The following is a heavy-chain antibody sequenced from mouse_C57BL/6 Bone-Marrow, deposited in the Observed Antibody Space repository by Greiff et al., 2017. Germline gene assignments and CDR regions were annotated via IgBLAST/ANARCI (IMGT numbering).Heavy chain of an antibody. V-gene: IGHV5-16*01. CDR1: GFTFSDYY. Sequence: EVMLVESEGGLVQPGSSMKLSCTASGFTFSDYYMAWVRQVPEKGLEWVANINYDGSSTYYLDSLKSRFIISRDNAKNILYLQMSSLKSEDTATYYCARDNYAMDYWGQGTSVTVSS. CDR2: INYDGSST. CDR3: ARDNYAMDY. J-gene: IGHJ4*01.